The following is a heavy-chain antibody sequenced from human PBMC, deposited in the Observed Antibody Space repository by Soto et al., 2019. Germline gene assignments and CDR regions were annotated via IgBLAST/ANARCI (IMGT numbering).Heavy chain of an antibody. D-gene: IGHD3-10*01. CDR2: IYWNDDK. V-gene: IGHV2-5*01. J-gene: IGHJ5*02. Sequence: QITLKESGPTLVKPTQTLTLTCTFSGFSLSTSGVGVGWIRQPPGKALEWLAPIYWNDDKRYSPSLKSRLTITKDTSKNQVVLTMTNMDPVDTATYYCAHTGYGSGSFPPRFDPWGQGTLVTVSS. CDR3: AHTGYGSGSFPPRFDP. CDR1: GFSLSTSGVG.